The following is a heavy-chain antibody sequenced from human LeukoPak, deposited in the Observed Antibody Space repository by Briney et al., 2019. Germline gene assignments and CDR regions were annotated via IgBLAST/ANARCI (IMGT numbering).Heavy chain of an antibody. CDR1: GGTFSSYA. CDR2: IVPILGIA. J-gene: IGHJ4*02. D-gene: IGHD3-3*01. CDR3: ARARLRFLEWLLAHLDY. V-gene: IGHV1-69*04. Sequence: SVKVSCKASGGTFSSYAISWVRQAPGQGLEWMGRIVPILGIANYAQKFQGRVTITADKSTSTAYMELSSLRSEDTAVYYCARARLRFLEWLLAHLDYWGQGTLVTVSS.